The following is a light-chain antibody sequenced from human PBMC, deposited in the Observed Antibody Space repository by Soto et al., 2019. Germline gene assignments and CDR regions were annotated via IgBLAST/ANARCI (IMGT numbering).Light chain of an antibody. CDR2: DAS. V-gene: IGKV1D-12*01. J-gene: IGKJ4*01. CDR3: QQTNSFPLT. CDR1: QGISSW. Sequence: DIQMTQSPSSVSASVGDRVTFNCRASQGISSWLAWYQERPGKAPKLLIYDASSLQTGVPSRFSGSGSGTDFTLTISSLQTEDFATYYCQQTNSFPLTFGGGTKVEVK.